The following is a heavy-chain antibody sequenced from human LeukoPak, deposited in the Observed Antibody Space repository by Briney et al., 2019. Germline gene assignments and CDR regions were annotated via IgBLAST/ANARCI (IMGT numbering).Heavy chain of an antibody. D-gene: IGHD3-10*01. CDR3: AKVGGITMVRGVILRSPPYYFDY. CDR1: GFTFSSYG. V-gene: IGHV3-23*01. Sequence: PGGSLRLSCAASGFTFSSYGTSWVRQAPGKGLEWVSAISGSGGSTYYADSVKGRFTISRDNSKNTLYLQMNSLRAEDTAVYYCAKVGGITMVRGVILRSPPYYFDYWGQGTLVTVSS. J-gene: IGHJ4*02. CDR2: ISGSGGST.